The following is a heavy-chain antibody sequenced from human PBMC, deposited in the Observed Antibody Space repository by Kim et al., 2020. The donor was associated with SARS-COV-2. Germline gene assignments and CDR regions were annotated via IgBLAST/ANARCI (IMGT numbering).Heavy chain of an antibody. CDR1: GFIFDDNG. D-gene: IGHD3-22*01. CDR3: VRGSSEKTYYLDSSKGAFDY. Sequence: GGSLRLSCAASGFIFDDNGMTWVRQAPGKGLEWVSGINWNGGRTGYADSVKGRFTISRDNAKNSLYLQMNSLRDEDTAWYYCVRGSSEKTYYLDSSKGAFDYWGRGTLVTVSS. J-gene: IGHJ4*03. CDR2: INWNGGRT. V-gene: IGHV3-20*04.